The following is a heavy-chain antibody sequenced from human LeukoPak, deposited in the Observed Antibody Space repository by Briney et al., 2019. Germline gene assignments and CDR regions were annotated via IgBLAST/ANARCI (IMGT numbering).Heavy chain of an antibody. CDR2: ISSSSSTI. J-gene: IGHJ4*02. V-gene: IGHV3-48*01. D-gene: IGHD3-22*01. CDR3: ARDYYYDSSGYYHGIFDY. CDR1: GFTFSNAW. Sequence: GGSLRLSCTASGFTFSNAWMSWVRQAPGKWLEWVSYISSSSSTIYYADSVKGRFTISRDNAKNSLYLQMNSLRAEDTAVYYCARDYYYDSSGYYHGIFDYWGQGTLVTVSS.